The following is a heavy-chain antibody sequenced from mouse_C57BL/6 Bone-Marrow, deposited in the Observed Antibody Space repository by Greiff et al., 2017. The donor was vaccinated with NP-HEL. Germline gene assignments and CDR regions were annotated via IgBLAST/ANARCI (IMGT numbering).Heavy chain of an antibody. V-gene: IGHV1-64*01. D-gene: IGHD1-1*01. CDR2: IHPNSGST. Sequence: VKLQQPGAELVKPGASVKLSCKASGYTFTSYWMHWVKQRPGQGLEWIGMIHPNSGSTNYNEKFKSKATLTVDKSSSTAYMQLSSLTSEDSAVYYCARRDYYGSKGDAMDYWGQGTSVTVSS. J-gene: IGHJ4*01. CDR3: ARRDYYGSKGDAMDY. CDR1: GYTFTSYW.